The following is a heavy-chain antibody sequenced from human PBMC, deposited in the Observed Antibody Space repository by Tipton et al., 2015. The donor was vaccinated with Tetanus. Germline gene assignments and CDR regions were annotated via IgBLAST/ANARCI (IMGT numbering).Heavy chain of an antibody. CDR2: IYYSGST. Sequence: TLSLTCTVSGGSVSSGSYYWSWIRQPPGKGLEWIGYIYYSGSTNYNPSLKSRVTISVDTSKNQFSLKLSSATAADTAVYYCARVTLVCSGGSCYPGYFDYWGQGALVTVSS. J-gene: IGHJ4*02. V-gene: IGHV4-61*01. D-gene: IGHD2-15*01. CDR1: GGSVSSGSYY. CDR3: ARVTLVCSGGSCYPGYFDY.